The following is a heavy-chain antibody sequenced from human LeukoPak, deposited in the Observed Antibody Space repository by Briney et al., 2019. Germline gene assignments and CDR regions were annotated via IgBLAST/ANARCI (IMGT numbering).Heavy chain of an antibody. Sequence: GGSLRLSCAASGFTFSSYGIHWVRQVPGTGLEWVAVIWYDGSKEYYADSVRGRFTISRDNSKNMVSLQMNSLRAEDTAVYYCAREVSSSSWYYFDYWGQGILVTVSS. D-gene: IGHD6-13*01. CDR2: IWYDGSKE. J-gene: IGHJ4*02. CDR1: GFTFSSYG. V-gene: IGHV3-33*01. CDR3: AREVSSSSWYYFDY.